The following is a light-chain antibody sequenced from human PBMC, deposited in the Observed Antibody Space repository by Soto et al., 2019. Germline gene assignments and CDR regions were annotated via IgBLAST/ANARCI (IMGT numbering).Light chain of an antibody. CDR3: CSYTTNIAPYV. CDR1: SSDLGTYNF. CDR2: EVS. V-gene: IGLV2-14*01. Sequence: QSALTQPASVSGSPGQSITISCTGTSSDLGTYNFVSWYQQHPGKAPKLMIYEVSNRPSGISNRFSGSKSGNTASLTISGLQAEDEADYYCCSYTTNIAPYVFGTGTKLTVL. J-gene: IGLJ1*01.